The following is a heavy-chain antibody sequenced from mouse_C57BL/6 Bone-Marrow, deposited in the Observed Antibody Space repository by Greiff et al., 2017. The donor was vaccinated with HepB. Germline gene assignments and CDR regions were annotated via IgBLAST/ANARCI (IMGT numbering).Heavy chain of an antibody. CDR1: GYTFTSYW. Sequence: QVQLQQPGAELVRPGSSVKLSCKASGYTFTSYWMDWVKQRPGQGLEWIGNIYPSDSETHYNQKFKDKATLTVDKSSSTAYMQLSSLTSEDSAVYYCARDYYGSSLYWYFDVWGTGTTVTVSS. D-gene: IGHD1-1*01. V-gene: IGHV1-61*01. CDR3: ARDYYGSSLYWYFDV. CDR2: IYPSDSET. J-gene: IGHJ1*03.